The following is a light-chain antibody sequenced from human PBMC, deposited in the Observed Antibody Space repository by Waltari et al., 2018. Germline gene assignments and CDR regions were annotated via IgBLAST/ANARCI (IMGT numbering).Light chain of an antibody. V-gene: IGKV3-20*01. CDR2: GAS. Sequence: EDALTQSPGTSSLSPGERATLACRASQSVGTSLAWSQQKPGQPPRLRIFGASRRATGIPDRFSGSGSGTDFSLTISRLEPEDFAVYYCQHYVRLPATFGQGTKVEI. CDR3: QHYVRLPAT. CDR1: QSVGTS. J-gene: IGKJ1*01.